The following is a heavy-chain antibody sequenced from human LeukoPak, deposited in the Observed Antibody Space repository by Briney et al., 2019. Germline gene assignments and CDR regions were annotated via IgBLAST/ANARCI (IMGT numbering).Heavy chain of an antibody. CDR3: SGHMTSADY. V-gene: IGHV3-15*01. Sequence: GGALLLYFSTSGFAFADAWMSWVPWAPGKGVEGAARVKRHFDAEKIDYAAPVNRRFTISRDDSENTMYLQMNRLKVEDTGVYYCSGHMTSADYWGHRILVTVSS. CDR2: VKRHFDAEKI. J-gene: IGHJ4*01. CDR1: GFAFADAW. D-gene: IGHD2-21*02.